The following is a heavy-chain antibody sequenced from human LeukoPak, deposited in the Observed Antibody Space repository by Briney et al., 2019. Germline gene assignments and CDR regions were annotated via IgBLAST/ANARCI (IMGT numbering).Heavy chain of an antibody. V-gene: IGHV4-59*01. J-gene: IGHJ3*02. CDR2: MYYSGST. CDR1: GGSISGSY. CDR3: ARSGITRDAFDI. D-gene: IGHD3-3*01. Sequence: PSETLSLTCAVSGGSISGSYWSWIRQPLGQGLEWIGYMYYSGSTNYNPSLKSRLTISVDTAKNQFSLKLNSVTAADTAVYYCARSGITRDAFDIWGQGTMVTVSS.